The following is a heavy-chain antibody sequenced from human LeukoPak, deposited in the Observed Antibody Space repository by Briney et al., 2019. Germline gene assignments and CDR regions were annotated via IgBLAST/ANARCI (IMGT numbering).Heavy chain of an antibody. J-gene: IGHJ3*02. CDR3: ARGNYYDSRTYYRAFDI. CDR1: GGSLSSYY. Sequence: PSETLSLTCTVSGGSLSSYYWSWIRQPPGKGLEWIGYIYSSGSSNYHPSLKSRVTISVDTSKNQFSLKLNAVTAADTAVYYYARGNYYDSRTYYRAFDIWGLGTMVSVSS. CDR2: IYSSGSS. D-gene: IGHD3-22*01. V-gene: IGHV4-59*01.